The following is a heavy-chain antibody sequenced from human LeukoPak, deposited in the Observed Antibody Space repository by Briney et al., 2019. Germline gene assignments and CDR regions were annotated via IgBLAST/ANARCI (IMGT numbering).Heavy chain of an antibody. Sequence: GASVQVSCRASGGTFSSYAISWVRQAPGQELEGMGWISGYNGYTNYPQTLQGRVSMTTDTSTSTTYMELRSLRSDNTAVYYCARDRGRSYYYDTSGFQFWGQGTLVTVSS. D-gene: IGHD3-22*01. CDR2: ISGYNGYT. CDR1: GGTFSSYA. V-gene: IGHV1-18*01. CDR3: ARDRGRSYYYDTSGFQF. J-gene: IGHJ4*02.